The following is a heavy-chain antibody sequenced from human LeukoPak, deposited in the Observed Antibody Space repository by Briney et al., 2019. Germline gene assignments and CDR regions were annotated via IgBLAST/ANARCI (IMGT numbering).Heavy chain of an antibody. D-gene: IGHD3-3*01. J-gene: IGHJ6*03. V-gene: IGHV3-7*01. CDR3: ARYDFWSGYSSNYYYYMDV. CDR1: GFTFSNYW. CDR2: IKQDGSEK. Sequence: GGSLRLSCAASGFTFSNYWMSWVRQAPGKGLEWVATIKQDGSEKYYVDSVKGRFTISRDNAINSLYLQMNSLRAEDTAVYYCARYDFWSGYSSNYYYYMDVWGKGTTVTVSS.